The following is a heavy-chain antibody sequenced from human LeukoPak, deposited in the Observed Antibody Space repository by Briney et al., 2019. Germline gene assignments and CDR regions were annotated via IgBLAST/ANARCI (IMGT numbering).Heavy chain of an antibody. CDR1: GYSFTFHY. CDR2: INPNSGGT. Sequence: ASVKVSCKASGYSFTFHYMHWVRHAPGQGLEWMGWINPNSGGTNYAQKFQGRVTMTRDTSISTAYMELSRLRSDDTAVYYCAKDRARVGTMVDAFDMWGQGTMVTVSS. V-gene: IGHV1-2*02. D-gene: IGHD1-1*01. CDR3: AKDRARVGTMVDAFDM. J-gene: IGHJ3*02.